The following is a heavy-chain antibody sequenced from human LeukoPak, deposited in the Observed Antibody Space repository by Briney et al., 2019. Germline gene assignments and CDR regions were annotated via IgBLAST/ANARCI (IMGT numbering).Heavy chain of an antibody. D-gene: IGHD2-2*01. CDR2: ISYDGSNK. Sequence: PGGSLRLSCAASGFTFSSYGMHWVRQAPGKGLEWVAVISYDGSNKYYADSVKGRFTISRDNSKNTLYLQMNSLRAEETAVYYCAKDAAMISYYYGMDVWGQGTTVTVSS. V-gene: IGHV3-30*18. J-gene: IGHJ6*02. CDR3: AKDAAMISYYYGMDV. CDR1: GFTFSSYG.